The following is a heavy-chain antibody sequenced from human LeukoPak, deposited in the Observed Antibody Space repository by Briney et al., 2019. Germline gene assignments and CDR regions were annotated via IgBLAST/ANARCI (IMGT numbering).Heavy chain of an antibody. D-gene: IGHD2-15*01. CDR1: GFTITSYG. CDR3: AREGGYCSGGSCYVYFDY. Sequence: ASVKVSCSFSGFTITSYGIHWVQQSPGQGLEWMGIINPSGGSTSYAQKFQGRVTMTRDTSTSTVYMELSSLRSEDTAVYYCAREGGYCSGGSCYVYFDYWGQGTLVTVSS. J-gene: IGHJ4*02. V-gene: IGHV1-46*01. CDR2: INPSGGST.